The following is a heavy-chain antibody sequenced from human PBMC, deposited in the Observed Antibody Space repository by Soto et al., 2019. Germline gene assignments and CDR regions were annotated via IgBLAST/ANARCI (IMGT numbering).Heavy chain of an antibody. CDR1: AGSIRSTGYY. CDR3: ARGSYGSGSYFQAYFDF. Sequence: QVQLQESGPGLVEPSQTLSLTCSVSAGSIRSTGYYWSWIRQHPGKGPEWIGYIYYSGTTKYNPSLQSRLSLSIDTSKNQFSLRLNSLTAADTAVYYCARGSYGSGSYFQAYFDFWGQGTLVTVSS. V-gene: IGHV4-31*03. D-gene: IGHD3-10*01. CDR2: IYYSGTT. J-gene: IGHJ4*02.